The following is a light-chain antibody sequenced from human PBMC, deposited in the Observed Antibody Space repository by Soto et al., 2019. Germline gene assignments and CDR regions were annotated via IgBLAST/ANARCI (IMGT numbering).Light chain of an antibody. CDR3: QQRSNWPPIT. J-gene: IGKJ5*01. CDR1: QSVSSY. V-gene: IGKV3-11*01. Sequence: EIVLTQSPVTLSLSPGERATLSCRASQSVSSYLAWYQQKPGQAPRLLIYDASNRATVIPARFSGSGSGTDFTLTISSLEPEDFAVYYCQQRSNWPPITFGQGTRLEIK. CDR2: DAS.